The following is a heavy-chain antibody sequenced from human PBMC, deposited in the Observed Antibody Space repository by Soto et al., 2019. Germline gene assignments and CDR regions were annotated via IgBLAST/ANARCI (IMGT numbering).Heavy chain of an antibody. CDR2: INHSGST. Sequence: QVQLQQWGAGLLKPSETLSLTCAVYGGSFSGYYWSWIRQPPGKGLEWIGEINHSGSTNYNPSLKSRVTISVDTSKNQFSLKLSSVTAADTAVYYCARGFRGYSYGYNYWGQGTLVTVSS. CDR3: ARGFRGYSYGYNY. V-gene: IGHV4-34*01. CDR1: GGSFSGYY. J-gene: IGHJ4*02. D-gene: IGHD5-18*01.